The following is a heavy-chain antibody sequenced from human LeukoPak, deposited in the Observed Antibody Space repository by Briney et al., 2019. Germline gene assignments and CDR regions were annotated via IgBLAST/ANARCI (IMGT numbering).Heavy chain of an antibody. Sequence: GGSLRLSCAASGFTFSSYAMHWVRQAPGKGLEWVSAISGSGGSTYYADSVKGRFTISRDNSKNTLYLQMNSLRAEDTAVYYCAKGGPTIFGRGYYYYGMDVWGQGTTVTVSS. J-gene: IGHJ6*02. CDR3: AKGGPTIFGRGYYYYGMDV. CDR1: GFTFSSYA. V-gene: IGHV3-23*01. D-gene: IGHD3-3*01. CDR2: ISGSGGST.